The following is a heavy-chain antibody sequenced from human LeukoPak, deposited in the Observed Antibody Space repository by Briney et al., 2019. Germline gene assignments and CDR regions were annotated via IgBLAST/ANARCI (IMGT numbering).Heavy chain of an antibody. CDR2: ISSSSRTI. CDR3: ARDRGGSYSAIDY. J-gene: IGHJ4*02. Sequence: GGSLRLSCAASGFIFSSYSMNWVRQAPGKGLEWVSFISSSSRTIYYADSVKGRFTISRDNAKNSLYLQMNSLRAEDTAVYYCARDRGGSYSAIDYWGQGTLVTVSS. D-gene: IGHD1-26*01. V-gene: IGHV3-48*04. CDR1: GFIFSSYS.